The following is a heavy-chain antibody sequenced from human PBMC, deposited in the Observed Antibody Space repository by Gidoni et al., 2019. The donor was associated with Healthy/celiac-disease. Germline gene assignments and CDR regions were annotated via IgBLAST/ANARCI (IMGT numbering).Heavy chain of an antibody. D-gene: IGHD6-13*01. CDR3: ARGIAAAGPGDY. CDR1: GYTFTSYA. Sequence: QVQLVQSGAEVKKPGASVKVSCKASGYTFTSYAMHWVLQAPGQRLEWMGWINAGNGNTKYSQKFQGRVTITRDTSASTAYMELSSLRSEDTAVYYCARGIAAAGPGDYWGQGTLVTVSS. V-gene: IGHV1-3*01. J-gene: IGHJ4*02. CDR2: INAGNGNT.